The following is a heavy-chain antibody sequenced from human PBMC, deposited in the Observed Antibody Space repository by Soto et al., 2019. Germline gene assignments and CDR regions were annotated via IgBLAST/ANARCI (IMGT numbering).Heavy chain of an antibody. CDR2: INHSGST. Sequence: PSETLSLTCAVYGGSFSGYYWSWIRQPPGKGLEWIGEINHSGSTNYNPSLKSRVTISVDTSKNQFSLKLSSVTAADTAVYYCARGRRSGGSCLNGFDPWGQGTLVTVSS. V-gene: IGHV4-34*01. CDR3: ARGRRSGGSCLNGFDP. CDR1: GGSFSGYY. J-gene: IGHJ5*02. D-gene: IGHD2-15*01.